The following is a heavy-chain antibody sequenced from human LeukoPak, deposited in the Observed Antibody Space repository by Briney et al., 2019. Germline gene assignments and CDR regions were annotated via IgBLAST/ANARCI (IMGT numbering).Heavy chain of an antibody. D-gene: IGHD6-6*01. J-gene: IGHJ3*02. V-gene: IGHV4-34*01. CDR1: GGSFSGYY. CDR3: ARLGPYSSSPHAFDI. CDR2: INHSGST. Sequence: PSETLSLTCAVYGGSFSGYYWSWIRQPPGKGLEWIGEINHSGSTNYNPSLKSRVTISVDTSKNQFSLKLSSVTAADTAVYYCARLGPYSSSPHAFDIWGQETMVTVSS.